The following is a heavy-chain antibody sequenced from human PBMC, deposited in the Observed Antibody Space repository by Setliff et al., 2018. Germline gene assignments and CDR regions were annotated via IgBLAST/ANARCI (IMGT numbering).Heavy chain of an antibody. CDR3: ARDAKYSGSYY. J-gene: IGHJ4*02. CDR1: GGSFSTYY. D-gene: IGHD1-26*01. CDR2: INHSGST. V-gene: IGHV4-34*01. Sequence: PSETLSLTCAVYGGSFSTYYWIWIRQPPGKGLEWIGEINHSGSTNYNPSLKSRVTISVDTSKNQFSLKLSSVTAADTAVYYCARDAKYSGSYYWGQGTPVTVSS.